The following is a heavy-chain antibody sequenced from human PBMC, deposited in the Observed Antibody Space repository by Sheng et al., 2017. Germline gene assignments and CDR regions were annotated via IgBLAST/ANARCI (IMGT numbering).Heavy chain of an antibody. Sequence: QVQLQESGPGLVKPSETLSLTCTVSGYSISSGYFWGWIRQPPGKGLEWIGNIYPSGSTYYNPSLKSRVTISVDTSKNQFSLKLTSVTAADTAVYYCARAVYRSACPDDYWGQGTLVTVSS. D-gene: IGHD6-19*01. CDR3: ARAVYRSACPDDY. CDR1: GYSISSGYF. J-gene: IGHJ4*02. V-gene: IGHV4-38-2*02. CDR2: IYPSGST.